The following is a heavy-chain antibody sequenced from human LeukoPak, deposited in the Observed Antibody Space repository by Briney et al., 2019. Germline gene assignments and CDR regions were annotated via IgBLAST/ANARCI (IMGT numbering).Heavy chain of an antibody. CDR3: ARGRYSAYPTALDY. CDR2: ISAYNGDT. J-gene: IGHJ4*02. CDR1: VYTFTHYV. D-gene: IGHD4/OR15-4a*01. V-gene: IGHV1-18*01. Sequence: ASVKVSFKASVYTFTHYVGSGVRQAPGQGLEWMGWISAYNGDTDSAQKVQGRITMTTDTSTSTAYMELRSLRSDDTAVYYCARGRYSAYPTALDYWGQGTLVTVSS.